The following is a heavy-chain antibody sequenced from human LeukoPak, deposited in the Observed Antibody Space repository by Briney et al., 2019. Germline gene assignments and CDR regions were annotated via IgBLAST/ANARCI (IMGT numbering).Heavy chain of an antibody. D-gene: IGHD2-2*01. CDR3: ARVETYCSSTSCGYNWFDP. CDR1: GGTFSSYA. V-gene: IGHV1-69*05. Sequence: SVKVSCKASGGTFSSYAISWVRQAPGQGLEWMGGIIPIFGTANYAQKFQGRVTITTDESTSTAYMELSSLRSEDTAVYYCARVETYCSSTSCGYNWFDPWGQGTLVTVSS. J-gene: IGHJ5*02. CDR2: IIPIFGTA.